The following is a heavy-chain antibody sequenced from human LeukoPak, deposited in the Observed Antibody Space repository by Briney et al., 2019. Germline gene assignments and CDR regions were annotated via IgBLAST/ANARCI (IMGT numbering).Heavy chain of an antibody. CDR1: GFTFSSYA. CDR3: ARDLGYCTNGVCHTRFDY. V-gene: IGHV3-23*01. J-gene: IGHJ4*02. D-gene: IGHD2-8*01. Sequence: GGSLRLSCAASGFTFSSYAMSWVRQAPGKGLEWVSAISGSGGSTYYADSVKGRFTISRDNSKNTLYLQMNSLRAEDTAVYYCARDLGYCTNGVCHTRFDYWGQGTLVTVSS. CDR2: ISGSGGST.